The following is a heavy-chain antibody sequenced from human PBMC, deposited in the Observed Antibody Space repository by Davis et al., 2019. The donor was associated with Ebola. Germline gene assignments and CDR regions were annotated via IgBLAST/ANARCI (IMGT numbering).Heavy chain of an antibody. Sequence: SGPTLVKPTQTLTLTCTFSGFSLSTSGMCVSWIRQPPGKALEWLALIDWDDDKYYSTSLKTRLTISKDTSKNQVVLTMTNMDPVDTATYYCARTLTTVTYLGYYYYYGMDVWGQGTTVTVSS. CDR1: GFSLSTSGMC. J-gene: IGHJ6*02. V-gene: IGHV2-70*01. D-gene: IGHD4-17*01. CDR2: IDWDDDK. CDR3: ARTLTTVTYLGYYYYYGMDV.